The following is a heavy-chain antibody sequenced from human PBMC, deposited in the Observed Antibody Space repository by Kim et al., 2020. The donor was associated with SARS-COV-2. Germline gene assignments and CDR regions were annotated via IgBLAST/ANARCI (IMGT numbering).Heavy chain of an antibody. Sequence: ASVKVSCKASGYTFTSYAMHWVRQAPGQRLEWMGWINAGNGNTKYSQKFQGRVTITRDTSASTAYMELSSLRSEDTAVYYCARVYTAMVTGYYYGMDVWGQGTTVTVSS. CDR2: INAGNGNT. CDR3: ARVYTAMVTGYYYGMDV. J-gene: IGHJ6*02. D-gene: IGHD5-18*01. V-gene: IGHV1-3*01. CDR1: GYTFTSYA.